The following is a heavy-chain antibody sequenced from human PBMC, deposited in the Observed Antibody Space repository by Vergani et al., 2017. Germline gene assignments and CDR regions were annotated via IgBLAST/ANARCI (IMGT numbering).Heavy chain of an antibody. CDR3: ARHTAGNYYYYGMDV. CDR2: INHSGST. Sequence: QVQLQQWGAGLLKPSETLSLTCAVYGGSFSGYYWSWIRQPPGKGLEWIGEINHSGSTNYNPSLKSRVTISVDTSKNQFSLKLSSVTAADTAVYYCARHTAGNYYYYGMDVWGQGTTVTVSS. CDR1: GGSFSGYY. V-gene: IGHV4-34*01. D-gene: IGHD5-18*01. J-gene: IGHJ6*02.